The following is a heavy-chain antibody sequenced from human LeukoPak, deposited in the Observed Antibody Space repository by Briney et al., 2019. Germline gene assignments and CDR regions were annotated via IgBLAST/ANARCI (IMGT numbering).Heavy chain of an antibody. Sequence: SETLSLTRTVSGGSISSSSYYWGWIRQPPGKGLEWIGSIYYSGSTYYNPSLKSRVTISVDTSKNQFSLRLSSVTAADTAVYYCARADTAMVTDYWGQGTLVTVSS. CDR1: GGSISSSSYY. CDR3: ARADTAMVTDY. CDR2: IYYSGST. J-gene: IGHJ4*02. V-gene: IGHV4-39*07. D-gene: IGHD5-18*01.